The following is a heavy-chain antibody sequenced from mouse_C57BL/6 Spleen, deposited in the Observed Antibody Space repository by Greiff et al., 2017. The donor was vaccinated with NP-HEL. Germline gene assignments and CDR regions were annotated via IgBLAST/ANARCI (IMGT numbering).Heavy chain of an antibody. V-gene: IGHV10-1*01. CDR3: VRQGDSYYGLHAMDY. Sequence: EVHLVESGGGLVQPKGSLKLSCAASGFSFNTYAMNWVRQAPGKGLEWVARIRSQSNNYATYYADSVKDRFTISRDDSESMLYLQMNNLKTEDTAMYYCVRQGDSYYGLHAMDYWGQGTSVTVSS. CDR2: IRSQSNNYAT. D-gene: IGHD1-1*01. CDR1: GFSFNTYA. J-gene: IGHJ4*01.